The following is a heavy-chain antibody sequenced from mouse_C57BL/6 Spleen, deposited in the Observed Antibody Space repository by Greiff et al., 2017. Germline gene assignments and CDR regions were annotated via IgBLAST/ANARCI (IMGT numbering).Heavy chain of an antibody. CDR2: IDPENGDT. CDR1: GFNIKDDY. CDR3: TNSSMDY. J-gene: IGHJ4*01. Sequence: EVQLQQSGAELVRPGASVQLSCTASGFNIKDDYMHWVKPRPEQGLEWIGWIDPENGDTDYASKFQGKATITADTSSNTAYLQLSSLTSEDTAVYYCTNSSMDYWGQGTSVTVSS. V-gene: IGHV14-4*01.